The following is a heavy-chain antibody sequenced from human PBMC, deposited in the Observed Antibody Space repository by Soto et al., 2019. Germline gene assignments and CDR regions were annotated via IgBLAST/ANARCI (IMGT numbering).Heavy chain of an antibody. CDR2: MSLDGNSR. V-gene: IGHV3-30-3*01. CDR1: GFAFSSYS. J-gene: IGHJ1*01. CDR3: TRGRSVIDNNDYEH. Sequence: SRRLSCAASGFAFSSYSVHWVRQAPGKGLECVAAMSLDGNSRYFADSVNGRFTISRDTSKNTWSLQMNSLGPEDSAVYQCTRGRSVIDNNDYEHWGHGTQDSVSS. D-gene: IGHD2-21*01.